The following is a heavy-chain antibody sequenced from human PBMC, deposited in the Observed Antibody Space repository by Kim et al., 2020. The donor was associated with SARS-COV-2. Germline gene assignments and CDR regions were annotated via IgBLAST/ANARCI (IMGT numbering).Heavy chain of an antibody. CDR3: ARGPYCTNGVCHDDY. D-gene: IGHD2-8*01. V-gene: IGHV4-34*01. Sequence: SETLSLTCAVYGGSFSGYYWSWIRQPPGKGLEWIGEINHSGSTNYNPSLKSRVTISVDTSKNQFSLKLSSVTAADTAVYYCARGPYCTNGVCHDDYWGQG. CDR2: INHSGST. CDR1: GGSFSGYY. J-gene: IGHJ4*02.